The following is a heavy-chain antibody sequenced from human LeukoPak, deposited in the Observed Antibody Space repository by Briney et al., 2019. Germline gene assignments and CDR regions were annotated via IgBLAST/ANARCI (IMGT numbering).Heavy chain of an antibody. D-gene: IGHD3-22*01. V-gene: IGHV1-2*06. Sequence: ASVKVSCNASGYTFTGYYMHWVRQAPGQGLEWMGRINPNSGGTNYAQKFQGRVTMPRDTSISTAYMELSRLRSDDTAVYYCARSYYYDSSGRGYFDYWGEGTLVTVSA. J-gene: IGHJ4*02. CDR1: GYTFTGYY. CDR2: INPNSGGT. CDR3: ARSYYYDSSGRGYFDY.